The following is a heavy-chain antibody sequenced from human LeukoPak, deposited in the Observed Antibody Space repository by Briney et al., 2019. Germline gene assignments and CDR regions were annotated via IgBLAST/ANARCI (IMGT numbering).Heavy chain of an antibody. D-gene: IGHD5-18*01. V-gene: IGHV4-39*07. J-gene: IGHJ4*02. Sequence: SETLSLTCTVSGGSISSSSYYWGWIRQPPGKGLEWIGSIYYSGSTYYNPSLKSRVTISVDRSKNQFSLKLSSVTAADTAVYYCARGGGRGYSYGYPIDYWGQGTLVTVSS. CDR1: GGSISSSSYY. CDR2: IYYSGST. CDR3: ARGGGRGYSYGYPIDY.